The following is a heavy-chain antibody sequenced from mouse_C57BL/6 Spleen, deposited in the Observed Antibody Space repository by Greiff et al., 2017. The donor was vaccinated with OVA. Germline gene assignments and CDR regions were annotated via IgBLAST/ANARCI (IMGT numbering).Heavy chain of an antibody. CDR1: GYTFTSYW. D-gene: IGHD1-1*01. CDR3: ARGDYYGSSCFDY. CDR2: IDPNSGGN. Sequence: VQLQQSGAELVKPGASVQLSCKASGYTFTSYWMHWVKQRPGRGLEWLGRIDPNSGGNKYKEKFKVKATLTVDKPSCTAYMQLSSLTSEDSAVYYCARGDYYGSSCFDYWGKGTTLTVAS. V-gene: IGHV1-72*01. J-gene: IGHJ2*01.